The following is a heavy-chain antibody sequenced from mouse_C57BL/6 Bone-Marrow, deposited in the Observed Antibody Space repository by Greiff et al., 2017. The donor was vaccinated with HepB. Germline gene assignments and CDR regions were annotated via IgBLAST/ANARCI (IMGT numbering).Heavy chain of an antibody. D-gene: IGHD3-3*01. CDR1: GYTFTSYW. J-gene: IGHJ2*01. Sequence: QVQLQQSGAELVKPGASVKLSCKASGYTFTSYWMHWVKQRPGQGLEWIGMIHPNSGSTNYNEKFKSKATLTVDKSSSTAYMQLSSLTSEDSAVYYCARSAARDYFDYWGQGTTLTVSS. CDR2: IHPNSGST. CDR3: ARSAARDYFDY. V-gene: IGHV1-64*01.